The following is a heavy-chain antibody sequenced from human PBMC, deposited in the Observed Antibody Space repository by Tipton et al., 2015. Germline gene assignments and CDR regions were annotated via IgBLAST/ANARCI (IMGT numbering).Heavy chain of an antibody. CDR2: IYYSGST. Sequence: TLSLTCTVSGDSISSYYWSWIRQPPGKGLEWIGYIYYSGSTNYNPSLKSRLTISVDTSKNQFSLKLSSVTAADTAVYYCAREVWDTDRSGYDYWGQGTLVTVSS. CDR1: GDSISSYY. J-gene: IGHJ4*02. CDR3: AREVWDTDRSGYDY. D-gene: IGHD3-3*01. V-gene: IGHV4-59*01.